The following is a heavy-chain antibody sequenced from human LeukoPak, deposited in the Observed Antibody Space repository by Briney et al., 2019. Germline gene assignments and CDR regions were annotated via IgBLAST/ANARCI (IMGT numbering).Heavy chain of an antibody. CDR1: GGSISGDH. CDR2: IYSSGNT. J-gene: IGHJ3*02. V-gene: IGHV4-59*08. Sequence: SETLSLTCTVSGGSISGDHWNWIPQPPGKGLEWIGYIYSSGNTNYNPSLKSRVTISVDMSKNQFSLKLSSVTAADTAVYYCARRNDFGIWGQGTMVTVSS. CDR3: ARRNDFGI.